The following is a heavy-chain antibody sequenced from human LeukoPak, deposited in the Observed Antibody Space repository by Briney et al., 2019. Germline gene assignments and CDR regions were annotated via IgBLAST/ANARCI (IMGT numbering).Heavy chain of an antibody. CDR2: IESGGTT. J-gene: IGHJ1*01. D-gene: IGHD3-22*01. CDR3: TRDAYDSSGVEYFQH. V-gene: IGHV3-66*01. Sequence: GGSLRLSCAASGFTVINTYMTWVRQAPGKGLEWVSVIESGGTTYYADSVKGRFTISRDNSKNTMYLQMNSLRAEDTAVYYCTRDAYDSSGVEYFQHWGQGTLVTVSS. CDR1: GFTVINTY.